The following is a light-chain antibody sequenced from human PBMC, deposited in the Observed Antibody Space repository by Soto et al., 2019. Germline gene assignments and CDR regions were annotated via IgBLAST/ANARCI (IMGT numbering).Light chain of an antibody. CDR2: GAF. CDR1: QSVSTSY. CDR3: PQLRSYPLT. V-gene: IGKV3-20*01. Sequence: FTQSPRPLSVSQGERATLSCTVSQSVSTSYLDWYQHNPGQAARLLIYGAFSRATGIPDRFSGGGSGTDFPLTLCRLEPEDCAVYHSPQLRSYPLTFCGGT. J-gene: IGKJ4*01.